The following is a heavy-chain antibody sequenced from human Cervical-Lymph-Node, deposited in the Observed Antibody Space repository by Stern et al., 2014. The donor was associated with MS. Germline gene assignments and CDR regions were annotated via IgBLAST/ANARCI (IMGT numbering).Heavy chain of an antibody. J-gene: IGHJ5*02. CDR2: IIPILGLA. CDR3: ARGVVSNRAAATLHNLFDP. V-gene: IGHV1-69*09. CDR1: GGTFSSSYA. Sequence: QVQLVQSGAEVKKPGSSMNVSCKTSGGTFSSSYAITWMRQAPGQRLEGVGRIIPILGLATYAQKFQGRVTITADTSTSTTYMELSSLRSEDTAVYYCARGVVSNRAAATLHNLFDPWGQGTLVTVSS. D-gene: IGHD2-15*01.